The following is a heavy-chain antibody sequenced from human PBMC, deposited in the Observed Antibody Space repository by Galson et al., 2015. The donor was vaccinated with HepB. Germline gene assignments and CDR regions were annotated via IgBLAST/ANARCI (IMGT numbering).Heavy chain of an antibody. D-gene: IGHD6-19*01. CDR1: GFTFSNYA. CDR3: ARDHGSGWYYHWYFDL. J-gene: IGHJ2*01. V-gene: IGHV3-30-3*01. CDR2: ISYDGSNK. Sequence: SLRLSCAASGFTFSNYAMHWVRQAPGKGLEWVALISYDGSNKYYADSVKGRFTISRDSSKNTLYVQMNSLRAEDTAVYYCARDHGSGWYYHWYFDLWGRGTLVTVSS.